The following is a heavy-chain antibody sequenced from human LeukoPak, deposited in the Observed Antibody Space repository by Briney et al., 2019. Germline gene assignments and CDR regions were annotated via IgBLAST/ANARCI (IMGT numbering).Heavy chain of an antibody. V-gene: IGHV3-66*02. J-gene: IGHJ5*02. CDR3: AREVVVPAAIPYNWFDP. Sequence: GGSLRLSCAASGFTVSSNYMSWVRQAPGKGLEWVSVIYRGGSTYYADSVKGRFTISRDNSKNTLYLQMNSLRAEDTAVYYCAREVVVPAAIPYNWFDPWGQGTLVTVSS. CDR2: IYRGGST. CDR1: GFTVSSNY. D-gene: IGHD2-2*02.